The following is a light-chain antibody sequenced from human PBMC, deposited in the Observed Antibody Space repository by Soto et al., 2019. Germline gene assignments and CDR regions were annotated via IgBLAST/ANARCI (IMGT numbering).Light chain of an antibody. Sequence: QSVLTQPHSVSGAPGQRVTISCTGSSSNIGAGYDVHWYQQLPGTAPKLLIYGNSNRPSGVPDRFSGSKSGTSASLAITGLQAEDEAEYYCQSYDSSLSGYVVFGVGTKVTVL. CDR2: GNS. CDR3: QSYDSSLSGYVV. J-gene: IGLJ2*01. V-gene: IGLV1-40*01. CDR1: SSNIGAGYD.